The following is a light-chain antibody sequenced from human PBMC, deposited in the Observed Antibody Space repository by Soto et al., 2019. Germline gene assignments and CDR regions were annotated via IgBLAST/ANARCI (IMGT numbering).Light chain of an antibody. V-gene: IGLV1-51*02. CDR1: NSNIGNNY. CDR3: GTWDSGLSGFV. Sequence: QSVLTQPPSVSAAPGQKVTISCSGSNSNIGNNYVYWYQQFPGAAPKLLMYENAKRASGIPDRFSGSKSGTAATLAITGIQTGDEDDYYCGTWDSGLSGFVFGTGTKLTVL. CDR2: ENA. J-gene: IGLJ1*01.